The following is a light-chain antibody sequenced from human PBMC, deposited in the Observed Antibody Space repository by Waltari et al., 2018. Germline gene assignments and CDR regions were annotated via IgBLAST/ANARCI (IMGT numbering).Light chain of an antibody. V-gene: IGKV3-15*01. CDR2: QTS. CDR1: ESVSLYGLNF. J-gene: IGKJ1*01. Sequence: DIILTQSPASLAVSPGQRATITCRASESVSLYGLNFIHWYQQKPGQPPKLLIYQTSKKDNGVPVRFSGGGSGTDFTLIINPVENDDAATYYCLQTKDTPRTFGQGTKVEIQ. CDR3: LQTKDTPRT.